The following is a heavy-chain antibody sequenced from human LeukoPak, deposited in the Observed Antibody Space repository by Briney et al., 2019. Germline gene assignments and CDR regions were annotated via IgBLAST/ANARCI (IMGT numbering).Heavy chain of an antibody. Sequence: GGSLRLSCAASGFTFSSYAMSWVRQAPGKGLEWVSAISGSGGSTYYADSVKGRFTISRDNSKNTLYLQMNSLRAEDTAVYYCAKIPNLNPSYWYFDLWGRGTLVTVSS. CDR3: AKIPNLNPSYWYFDL. CDR2: ISGSGGST. CDR1: GFTFSSYA. J-gene: IGHJ2*01. D-gene: IGHD4/OR15-4a*01. V-gene: IGHV3-23*01.